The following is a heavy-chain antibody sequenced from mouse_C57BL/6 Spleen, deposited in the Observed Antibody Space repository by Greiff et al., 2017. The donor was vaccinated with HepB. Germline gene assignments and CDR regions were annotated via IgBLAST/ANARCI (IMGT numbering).Heavy chain of an antibody. V-gene: IGHV1-69*01. CDR3: GGRGSEAVDY. CDR1: GYTFTSYW. Sequence: QVQLQQPGAELVMPGASVKLSCKASGYTFTSYWMHWVKQRPGQGLEWIGEIDPSDSYTNYNQKFKGKSTLTVDKSSSTAYMQLSSLTSEDSAVYYSGGRGSEAVDYWGQGTTLTVSS. J-gene: IGHJ2*01. CDR2: IDPSDSYT.